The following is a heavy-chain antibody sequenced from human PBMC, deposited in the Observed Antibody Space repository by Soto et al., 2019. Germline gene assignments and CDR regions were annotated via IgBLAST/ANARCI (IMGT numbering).Heavy chain of an antibody. Sequence: ASVKVSCKASGYTFTSYGIAWMRQAPGQGLEWMGWISAYNGNTDYAQKVHGRVTMTSDTSTGTAYMELGSLRSDDTAVYYCARDPGSGWYLDAFDIWGQGTMVTVSS. CDR3: ARDPGSGWYLDAFDI. J-gene: IGHJ3*02. D-gene: IGHD6-19*01. CDR1: GYTFTSYG. CDR2: ISAYNGNT. V-gene: IGHV1-18*01.